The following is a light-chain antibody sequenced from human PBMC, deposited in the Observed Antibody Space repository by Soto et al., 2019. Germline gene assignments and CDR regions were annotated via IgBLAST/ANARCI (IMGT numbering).Light chain of an antibody. V-gene: IGKV3-15*01. CDR2: GAS. CDR1: QNVGSN. CDR3: QHYNNWPPYT. Sequence: EIVMTQSPATLSVSPGERATLSCRASQNVGSNLAWYQQRPGQAPRLLIYGASTRATGIPARFTGSESGTDFTLTISSLQSEDCADYYGQHYNNWPPYTFGQGTKLEIK. J-gene: IGKJ2*01.